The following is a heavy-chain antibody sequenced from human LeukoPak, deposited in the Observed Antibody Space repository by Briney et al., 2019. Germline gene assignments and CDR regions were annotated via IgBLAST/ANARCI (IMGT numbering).Heavy chain of an antibody. D-gene: IGHD5-12*01. CDR2: IYHSGST. Sequence: SETLSLTCAVSGGSIGSGGYSWSWIRQPPGKGLEWIGYIYHSGSTYYNPSLKCRVTISVDRSKNQFSLKLSSVTAADTAVYYCARGYDRTAFDIWGQGTMVTVSS. CDR1: GGSIGSGGYS. V-gene: IGHV4-30-2*01. CDR3: ARGYDRTAFDI. J-gene: IGHJ3*02.